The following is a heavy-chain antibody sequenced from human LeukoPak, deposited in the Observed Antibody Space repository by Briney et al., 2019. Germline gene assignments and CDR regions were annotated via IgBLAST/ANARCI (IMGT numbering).Heavy chain of an antibody. Sequence: PSETLSLTCTVSGASISNCYWTWIRQPPGKGLEWIGYYYYGGSTEYNPSLKSRVTISVDTFKNQFSLKLSSVTAADTAVYYCASRYGSGSYGFDFWGQGTLVTVSS. D-gene: IGHD3-10*01. J-gene: IGHJ4*02. CDR2: YYYGGST. CDR3: ASRYGSGSYGFDF. CDR1: GASISNCY. V-gene: IGHV4-59*01.